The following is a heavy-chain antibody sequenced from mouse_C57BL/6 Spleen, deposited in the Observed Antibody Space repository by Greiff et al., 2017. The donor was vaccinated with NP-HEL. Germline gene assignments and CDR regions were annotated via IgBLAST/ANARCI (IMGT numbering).Heavy chain of an antibody. CDR1: GYSITSGYY. D-gene: IGHD1-1*01. J-gene: IGHJ2*01. CDR3: ARTYYGSSPYFDY. CDR2: ISYDGSN. V-gene: IGHV3-6*01. Sequence: EVQRVESGPGLVKPSQSLSLTCSVTGYSITSGYYWNWIRQFPGNKLEWMGYISYDGSNNYNPSLKNRISITRDTSKNQFFLKLNSVTTEDTATYYCARTYYGSSPYFDYWGQGTTLTVSS.